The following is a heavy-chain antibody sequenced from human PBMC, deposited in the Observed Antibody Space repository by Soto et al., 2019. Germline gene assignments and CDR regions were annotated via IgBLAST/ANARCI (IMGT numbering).Heavy chain of an antibody. Sequence: AASVKVSCKASGYSFSTHSIHWVRQAPGQGLEWMGWINGGNGNTKYSQKFRDRVTITRDASASTGYMELSSLRPEDTAVYYCARGKGMEENYYYYGMDVWGQGTTVTVSS. J-gene: IGHJ6*02. CDR1: GYSFSTHS. V-gene: IGHV1-3*01. CDR2: INGGNGNT. D-gene: IGHD1-1*01. CDR3: ARGKGMEENYYYYGMDV.